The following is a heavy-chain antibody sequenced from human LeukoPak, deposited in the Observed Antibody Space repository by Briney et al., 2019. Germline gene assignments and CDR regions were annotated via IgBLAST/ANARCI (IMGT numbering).Heavy chain of an antibody. CDR3: ARSQGSWLRVSHFDY. D-gene: IGHD5-12*01. J-gene: IGHJ4*02. CDR1: GSIFTSYW. V-gene: IGHV5-51*01. Sequence: KAGASLQISCQGSGSIFTSYWIGWVRPLSGKGLEWMGISYPGDSDTRYSPSFQGQVTISADKSISTASLQWSSLKASDTAIYYWARSQGSWLRVSHFDYWGQGTLVTVSS. CDR2: SYPGDSDT.